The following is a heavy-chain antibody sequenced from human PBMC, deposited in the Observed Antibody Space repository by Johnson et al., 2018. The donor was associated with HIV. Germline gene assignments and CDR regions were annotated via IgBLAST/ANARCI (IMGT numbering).Heavy chain of an antibody. V-gene: IGHV3-33*06. CDR2: IWYDGSNK. Sequence: QMQLVESGGGVVQPGRSLRLSCAASGFTFNTYGMHWVRQAPGKGLEWVAVIWYDGSNKYYADSVKGRFTISRDNSKNTLYLQMNSLRAEDTAVYYCAKGGYCSSTSCSLDDAFDIWGQGTMVTVSS. CDR3: AKGGYCSSTSCSLDDAFDI. D-gene: IGHD2-2*01. J-gene: IGHJ3*02. CDR1: GFTFNTYG.